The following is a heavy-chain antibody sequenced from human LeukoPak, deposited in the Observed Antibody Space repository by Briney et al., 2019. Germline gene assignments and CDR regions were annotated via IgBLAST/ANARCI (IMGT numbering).Heavy chain of an antibody. V-gene: IGHV3-23*01. CDR2: ISGSGGST. D-gene: IGHD3-22*01. CDR1: GFTFSSYA. Sequence: GGSLRLSCAASGFTFSSYAMSWVRQAPGKGLEWVSAISGSGGSTYYADSVKGRFTISRDNSKNTLYLQMNSLRAEDTAVYYCAKALLKPSSGYYFGGYWGQGTLVTISS. J-gene: IGHJ4*02. CDR3: AKALLKPSSGYYFGGY.